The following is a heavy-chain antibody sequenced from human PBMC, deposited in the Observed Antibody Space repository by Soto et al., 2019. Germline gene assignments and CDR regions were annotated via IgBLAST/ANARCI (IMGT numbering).Heavy chain of an antibody. CDR2: ISYDGSNK. CDR3: ARDRMTTVVFDY. D-gene: IGHD4-17*01. V-gene: IGHV3-30-3*01. CDR1: GFTFSSYA. Sequence: GGSLGLSCAASGFTFSSYAMHWVRQAPGKGLEWVAVISYDGSNKYYADSVKGRFTISRDNSKNTLYLQMNSLRAEDTAVYYCARDRMTTVVFDYWGQGTLVTVSS. J-gene: IGHJ4*02.